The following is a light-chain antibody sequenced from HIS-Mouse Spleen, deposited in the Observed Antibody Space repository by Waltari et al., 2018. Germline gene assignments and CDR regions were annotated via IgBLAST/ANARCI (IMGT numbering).Light chain of an antibody. CDR1: ALPKQS. CDR3: QSADSSGTYSVV. J-gene: IGLJ2*01. Sequence: SYELTQPPSVSVSPGQTARNTCSGDALPKQSAYWYQQKPGQAPVLVIYKDSERPSGIPERFSGSSSGKTVTLTISGVQAEDEADYYCQSADSSGTYSVVFGGGTKLTVL. CDR2: KDS. V-gene: IGLV3-25*03.